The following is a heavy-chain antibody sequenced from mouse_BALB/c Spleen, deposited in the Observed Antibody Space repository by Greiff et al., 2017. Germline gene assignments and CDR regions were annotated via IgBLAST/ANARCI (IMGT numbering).Heavy chain of an antibody. V-gene: IGHV5-17*02. Sequence: EVQLVESGGGLVQPGGSRKLSCAASGFTFSSFGMHWVRQAPEKGLEWVAYISSGSSTIYYADTVKGRFTISRDNPKNTLFLQMTSLRSEDTAMYYCAREGFAYWGQGTLVTVSA. CDR3: AREGFAY. J-gene: IGHJ3*01. CDR2: ISSGSSTI. CDR1: GFTFSSFG.